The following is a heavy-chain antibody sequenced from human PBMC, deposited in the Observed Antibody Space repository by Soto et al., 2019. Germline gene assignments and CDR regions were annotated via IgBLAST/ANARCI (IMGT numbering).Heavy chain of an antibody. CDR3: ARGRGDFWSGYWYFDL. CDR1: GGSFSGYY. CDR2: INHSGST. V-gene: IGHV4-34*01. J-gene: IGHJ2*01. D-gene: IGHD3-3*01. Sequence: QVQLQQWGAGLLKPSETLSLTCAVYGGSFSGYYWSWIRQPPGKGLEWIGEINHSGSTNYNPSLKGRVTISVDTSKNQFSLKLSSVTAADTAVYYCARGRGDFWSGYWYFDLWGRGTLVTVSS.